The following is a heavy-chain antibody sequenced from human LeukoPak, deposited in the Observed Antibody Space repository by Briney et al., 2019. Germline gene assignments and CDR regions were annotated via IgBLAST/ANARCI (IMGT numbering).Heavy chain of an antibody. CDR3: ARASGPRISSYYFDY. CDR1: GGSISSYY. CDR2: IYYSGST. Sequence: PSETLSLTCTVSGGSISSYYWTWIRQPPGKGLEWIGYIYYSGSTNYNPSPKSRVTISVDRSKNQFSLKLSSVTAADTAVYYCARASGPRISSYYFDYWGQGTLVTVSS. D-gene: IGHD3-3*02. J-gene: IGHJ4*02. V-gene: IGHV4-59*12.